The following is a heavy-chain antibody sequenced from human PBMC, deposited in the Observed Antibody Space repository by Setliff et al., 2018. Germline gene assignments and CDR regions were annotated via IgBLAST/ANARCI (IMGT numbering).Heavy chain of an antibody. J-gene: IGHJ6*03. CDR2: INHSGST. Sequence: PSETLSLTCAVCGGSFSGYYCSWIRQPPGEGLEWIGEINHSGSTNYNPSLKSRVTMSVDTSKSHFSLRLSSVTAADTAVYYCARMAVRVASRPSSPLEYYYYMDFWGKGATVTVSS. CDR1: GGSFSGYY. V-gene: IGHV4-34*01. CDR3: ARMAVRVASRPSSPLEYYYYMDF. D-gene: IGHD6-6*01.